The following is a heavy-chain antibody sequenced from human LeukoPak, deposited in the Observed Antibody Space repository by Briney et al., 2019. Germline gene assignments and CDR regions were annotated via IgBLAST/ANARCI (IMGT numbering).Heavy chain of an antibody. CDR2: IYPGDSDT. D-gene: IGHD1-26*01. CDR3: ARLSPLLASPYKYFHY. J-gene: IGHJ4*01. Sequence: GESLKISCEGSGYNFAAYWIGWVRQMPGKGLEWMGIIYPGDSDTRYSPSFQGQVIISVDKSTSTAYLQWSSLEASDTAMYYCARLSPLLASPYKYFHYWGQGNLGTVSS. CDR1: GYNFAAYW. V-gene: IGHV5-51*01.